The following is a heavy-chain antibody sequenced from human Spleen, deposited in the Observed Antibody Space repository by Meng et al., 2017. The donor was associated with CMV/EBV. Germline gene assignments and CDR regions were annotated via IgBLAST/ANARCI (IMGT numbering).Heavy chain of an antibody. V-gene: IGHV4-61*01. J-gene: IGHJ6*02. Sequence: SETLSLTCTVSGGSVSSGSYYWSWIRQPPGKGLEWIGYIYYNGSTNYNPSPKSRVTISVDTSKNQFSLKLNSVTAADTAAYYCARDRAYSSSSTKYYYYYGMDVWGQGTTVTVSS. CDR1: GGSVSSGSYY. D-gene: IGHD6-13*01. CDR2: IYYNGST. CDR3: ARDRAYSSSSTKYYYYYGMDV.